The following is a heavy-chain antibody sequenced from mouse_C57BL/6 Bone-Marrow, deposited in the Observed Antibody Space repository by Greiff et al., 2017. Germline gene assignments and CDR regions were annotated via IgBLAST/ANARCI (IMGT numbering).Heavy chain of an antibody. V-gene: IGHV5-9*01. J-gene: IGHJ3*01. Sequence: EVKLMESGGGLVKPGGSLKLSCAASGFTFSSYTMSWVRQTQEKRLEWVATISGGGGNTYYPDSVKGRFTISRDNAKNTLYLQMSSLRSEDTALYYCARHSAYYSNYGFAYWGQGTLVTVSA. CDR1: GFTFSSYT. D-gene: IGHD2-5*01. CDR3: ARHSAYYSNYGFAY. CDR2: ISGGGGNT.